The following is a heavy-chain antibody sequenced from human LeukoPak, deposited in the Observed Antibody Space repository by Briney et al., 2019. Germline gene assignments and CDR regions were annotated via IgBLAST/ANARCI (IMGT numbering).Heavy chain of an antibody. D-gene: IGHD3-10*01. V-gene: IGHV3-7*01. CDR1: EFTFSSYS. Sequence: GGSLRLSCAASEFTFSSYSMNWVRQAPGKGLEWVAHINQDGSEKYYVESVKGGFTTSRDNGKNSLYMQMNSLRDEDTAVYYCAKLAKYFYGSETFYFFEHWGQGTPVTASS. CDR3: AKLAKYFYGSETFYFFEH. J-gene: IGHJ4*02. CDR2: INQDGSEK.